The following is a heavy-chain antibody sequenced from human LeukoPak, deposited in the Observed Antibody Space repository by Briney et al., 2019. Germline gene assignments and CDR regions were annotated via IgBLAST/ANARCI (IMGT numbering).Heavy chain of an antibody. V-gene: IGHV1-18*01. CDR3: ARDLRITMIVVATHGWFDP. CDR1: GYTFTSYG. D-gene: IGHD3-22*01. CDR2: ISAYNGNT. Sequence: ASVKVSCKASGYTFTSYGISWVRQAPGQGLEGMGWISAYNGNTNYAQKLQGRVTMTTDTSTSTAYMELRSLRSDDTAAYYCARDLRITMIVVATHGWFDPWGQGTLVTVSS. J-gene: IGHJ5*02.